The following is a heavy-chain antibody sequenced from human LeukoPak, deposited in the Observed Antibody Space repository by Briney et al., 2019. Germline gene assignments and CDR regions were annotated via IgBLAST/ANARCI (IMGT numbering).Heavy chain of an antibody. CDR2: ISSSSSYI. CDR1: GFTFSSYS. Sequence: GGSLRLSCAASGFTFSSYSMNWVRQAPGNGLEWVSSISSSSSYIYYADSVKGRFTISRDNAKNSLYLQMNSLRAEDTAVYYCARFGYCSSTSCPGDAFDIWGQGTMVTVSS. V-gene: IGHV3-21*01. CDR3: ARFGYCSSTSCPGDAFDI. D-gene: IGHD2-2*01. J-gene: IGHJ3*02.